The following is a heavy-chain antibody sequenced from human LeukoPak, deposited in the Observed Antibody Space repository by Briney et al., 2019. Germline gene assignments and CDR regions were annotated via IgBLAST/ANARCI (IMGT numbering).Heavy chain of an antibody. D-gene: IGHD6-13*01. CDR3: AREDGSSWSFDY. J-gene: IGHJ4*02. CDR2: IKQDGSEK. CDR1: GFTFSSYW. V-gene: IGHV3-7*01. Sequence: GGSLRLSCTASGFTFSSYWMSWVRQAPGKGLEWVANIKQDGSEKYYVDSVKGRFTISRDNAKNSLSLQMNSLRAEDTAVYYCAREDGSSWSFDYWGQGTLVTVSS.